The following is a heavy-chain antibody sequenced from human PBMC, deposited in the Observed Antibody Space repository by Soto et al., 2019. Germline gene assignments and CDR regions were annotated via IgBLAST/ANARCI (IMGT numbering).Heavy chain of an antibody. CDR3: AKDYLAARSYYYYGMDV. J-gene: IGHJ6*02. Sequence: AGGSLRLSCAASGFTFSSYAMSWVRQAPGKGLEWVSAISGSGGSTYYADSVKGRFTISRDNSKNTLYLQMNSLRAEDTAVYYCAKDYLAARSYYYYGMDVWGQGTAVTVSS. D-gene: IGHD6-6*01. CDR2: ISGSGGST. V-gene: IGHV3-23*01. CDR1: GFTFSSYA.